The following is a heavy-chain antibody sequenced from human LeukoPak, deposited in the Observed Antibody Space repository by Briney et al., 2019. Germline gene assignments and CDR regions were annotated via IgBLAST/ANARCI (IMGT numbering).Heavy chain of an antibody. CDR2: IYTSGST. D-gene: IGHD3-10*01. CDR3: ARAGHPPGDDAFDI. CDR1: GGSISSYY. V-gene: IGHV4-4*07. Sequence: SETLSLTCTVSGGSISSYYWSWIRQPAGKGLEWIGRIYTSGSTNYNPSLKSRVTMSEDTSKNQFSLKLSSVTAADTAVYYCARAGHPPGDDAFDIWGQGTMVTVSS. J-gene: IGHJ3*02.